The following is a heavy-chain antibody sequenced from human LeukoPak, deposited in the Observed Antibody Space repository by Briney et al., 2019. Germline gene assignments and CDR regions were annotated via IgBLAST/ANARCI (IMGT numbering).Heavy chain of an antibody. CDR3: ARLVRRYCSGGSCSRVNWFDP. CDR2: INYSGST. J-gene: IGHJ5*02. CDR1: GGSFSGYY. V-gene: IGHV4-34*01. Sequence: SETLSLTCAVYGGSFSGYYWSWIRQPPGKGLEWIGEINYSGSTNYNPSLKSRVTISVDTSKNQFSLKLSSVTAADAAVYYCARLVRRYCSGGSCSRVNWFDPWGQGTLVTVSS. D-gene: IGHD2-15*01.